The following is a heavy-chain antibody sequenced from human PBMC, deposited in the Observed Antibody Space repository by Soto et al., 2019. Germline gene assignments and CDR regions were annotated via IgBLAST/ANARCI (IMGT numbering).Heavy chain of an antibody. CDR3: ARGGAAAGNYYYYYYMDV. CDR1: GYTFTGYY. J-gene: IGHJ6*03. V-gene: IGHV1-2*04. CDR2: INPNSGGT. Sequence: ASVKVSCKASGYTFTGYYMHWVQQAPGQGLEWMGWINPNSGGTNYAQKFQGWVTMTRDTSISTAYMELSSLRAEDTAVYYCARGGAAAGNYYYYYYMDVWGKGTTVTVSS. D-gene: IGHD6-13*01.